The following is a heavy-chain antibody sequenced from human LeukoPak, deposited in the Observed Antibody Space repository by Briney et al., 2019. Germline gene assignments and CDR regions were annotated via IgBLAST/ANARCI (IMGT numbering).Heavy chain of an antibody. CDR1: GYTFTSYG. CDR2: IIPIFGTA. CDR3: ARTNYYDSSGYYRGVGDY. V-gene: IGHV1-69*13. Sequence: ASVKVSCKASGYTFTSYGISWVRQAPGQGLEWMGGIIPIFGTANYAQKFQGRVTITADESTSTAYMELSSLRSEDTAVYYCARTNYYDSSGYYRGVGDYWGQGTLVTVSS. D-gene: IGHD3-22*01. J-gene: IGHJ4*01.